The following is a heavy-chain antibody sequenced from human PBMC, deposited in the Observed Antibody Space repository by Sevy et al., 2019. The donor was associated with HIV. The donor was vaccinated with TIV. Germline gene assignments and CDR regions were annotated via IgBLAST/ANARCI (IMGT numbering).Heavy chain of an antibody. CDR2: ISSSSSYI. CDR3: ASQYSSTSFTEN. J-gene: IGHJ4*02. Sequence: GGSLRLSCAASVFTFSSYSMNWVRQAPGKGLEWVSSISSSSSYIYYADSVKGRFTISRDNAKNSLYLQMNSLRAEDTAVYYCASQYSSTSFTENWGQGTLVTVSS. CDR1: VFTFSSYS. V-gene: IGHV3-21*01. D-gene: IGHD2-2*01.